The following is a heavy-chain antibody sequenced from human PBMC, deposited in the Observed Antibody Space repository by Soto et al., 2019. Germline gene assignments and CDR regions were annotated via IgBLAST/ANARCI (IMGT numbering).Heavy chain of an antibody. J-gene: IGHJ4*02. CDR2: IYPGDSDT. D-gene: IGHD6-19*01. CDR1: GYRFTSYW. Sequence: GESQKISSKCSGYRFTSYWIGWVRQMPGKGLEWMGIIYPGDSDTRYSPSFQGQVTISADKSISTAYLQWSSLKASDTAMYYCARTIAVAGTVQYYFDYWGQGTLVTVSS. V-gene: IGHV5-51*01. CDR3: ARTIAVAGTVQYYFDY.